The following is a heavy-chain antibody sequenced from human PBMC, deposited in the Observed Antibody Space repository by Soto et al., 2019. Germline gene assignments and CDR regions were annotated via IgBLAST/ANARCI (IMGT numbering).Heavy chain of an antibody. CDR3: ARSEAAAGDFDY. J-gene: IGHJ4*02. Sequence: PSETLSLTCTVSGDSVSSTYWWNFFRQPPGKGLEWIGEISHSETTDYSPSLKSRVTISVDKSKNQFSLKLSSVTAADTAVYYCARSEAAAGDFDYWGQGALVTVSS. V-gene: IGHV4-4*02. CDR1: GDSVSSTYW. D-gene: IGHD6-13*01. CDR2: ISHSETT.